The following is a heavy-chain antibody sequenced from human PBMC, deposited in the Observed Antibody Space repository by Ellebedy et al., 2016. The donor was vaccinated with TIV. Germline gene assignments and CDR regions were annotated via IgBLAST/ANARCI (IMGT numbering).Heavy chain of an antibody. D-gene: IGHD2-15*01. V-gene: IGHV4-34*01. J-gene: IGHJ4*02. CDR3: ARGLIASTHSGVFDS. CDR2: INHSGST. Sequence: MPSETLSPTCAVYGRSFSGYSWSWIRQPPGKGLEWIGEINHSGSTSFNPSLKSRVTMSVDASKNQIPLKLNFVTATDTALYFCARGLIASTHSGVFDSWGLGTPVTVSS. CDR1: GRSFSGYS.